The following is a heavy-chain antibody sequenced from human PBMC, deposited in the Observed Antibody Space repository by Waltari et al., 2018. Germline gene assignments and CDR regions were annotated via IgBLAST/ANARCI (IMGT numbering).Heavy chain of an antibody. CDR3: ARGMDIVVVVAATPYPHWFDP. Sequence: QLQLQESGPGLVKPSETLSLTCTVSGGSISSSSYYWGWIRQPPGKGLEWIGSSYYSGRTYYNPSLKSRVTISLDTSKNQFSLKLSSVTAADTAVYYCARGMDIVVVVAATPYPHWFDPWGQGTLVTVSS. V-gene: IGHV4-39*01. CDR2: SYYSGRT. J-gene: IGHJ5*02. D-gene: IGHD2-15*01. CDR1: GGSISSSSYY.